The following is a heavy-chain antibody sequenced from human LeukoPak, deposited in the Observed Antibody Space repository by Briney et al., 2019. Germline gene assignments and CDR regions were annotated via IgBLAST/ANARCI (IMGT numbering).Heavy chain of an antibody. Sequence: GGSLRLSCAGSGFTFSSYAMSWVRQAPGKGLEWVSYISGSSSFTIYADSVKGRFTISRDNAKNSLYLQMNSLRAEDTAVYYCARVTLYGESALDYWGQGALVTVSS. D-gene: IGHD4-17*01. CDR1: GFTFSSYA. CDR3: ARVTLYGESALDY. J-gene: IGHJ4*02. V-gene: IGHV3-21*05. CDR2: ISGSSSFT.